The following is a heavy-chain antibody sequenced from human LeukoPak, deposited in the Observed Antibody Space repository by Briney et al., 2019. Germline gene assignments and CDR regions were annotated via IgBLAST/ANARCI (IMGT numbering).Heavy chain of an antibody. CDR1: GFSLSNNGMC. Sequence: ESGPALVKPTQTLTLTCTCSGFSLSNNGMCGSWIRQPPGEALEWLARSDWDDDKYYSASLKTRLTISKDTSKNQVVLTMTNMDPVDTATYYCARIRGTYCGTTTCSFEDFWGQGTLVTVSS. D-gene: IGHD2-2*01. V-gene: IGHV2-70*11. CDR3: ARIRGTYCGTTTCSFEDF. J-gene: IGHJ4*02. CDR2: SDWDDDK.